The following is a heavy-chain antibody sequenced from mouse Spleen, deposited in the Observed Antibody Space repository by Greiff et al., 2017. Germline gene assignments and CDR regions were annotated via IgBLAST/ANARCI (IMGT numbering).Heavy chain of an antibody. Sequence: QVQLQQSGAELVRRGASVTLSCKASGYTFTDYEMHWVKQTPVHGLEWIGAIDPETGGTAYNQKFKGKAILTADKSSSTAYMELRSLTSEDSAVYYCRTNWDGGYFDVWGTGTTVTVSS. D-gene: IGHD4-1*01. J-gene: IGHJ1*03. V-gene: IGHV1-15*01. CDR1: GYTFTDYE. CDR3: RTNWDGGYFDV. CDR2: IDPETGGT.